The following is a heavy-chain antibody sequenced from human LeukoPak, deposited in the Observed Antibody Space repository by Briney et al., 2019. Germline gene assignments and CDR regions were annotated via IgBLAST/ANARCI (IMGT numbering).Heavy chain of an antibody. J-gene: IGHJ4*02. CDR2: INPNSGGT. CDR1: GYTFTGYY. Sequence: GASVKVSRKASGYTFTGYYMHWVRQAPAQGLEWMGCINPNSGGTNYAQKFQGRVTMTRDTSISTAYMELSRLRSDDTAVYYCAGDGSWAVDPADYWGQGTLVTVSS. V-gene: IGHV1-2*02. CDR3: AGDGSWAVDPADY. D-gene: IGHD3-10*01.